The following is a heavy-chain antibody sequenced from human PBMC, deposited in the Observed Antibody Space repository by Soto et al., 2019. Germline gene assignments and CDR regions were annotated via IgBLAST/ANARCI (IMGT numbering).Heavy chain of an antibody. J-gene: IGHJ4*02. CDR3: ARANDIFGQTFIDY. D-gene: IGHD3-9*01. CDR2: INHSGST. V-gene: IGHV4-4*02. CDR1: GGSISGSSW. Sequence: SETLSLTCAVSGGSISGSSWWSWIRQSPGKGLEWIGEINHSGSTNYTPSLKSRVTISVDTSKNQFSLRLSSVTAADTAVYYCARANDIFGQTFIDYWGQRTRVTVSS.